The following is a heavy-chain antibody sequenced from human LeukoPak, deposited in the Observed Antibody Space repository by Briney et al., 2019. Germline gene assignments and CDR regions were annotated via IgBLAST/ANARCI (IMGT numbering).Heavy chain of an antibody. D-gene: IGHD2-21*02. CDR2: IYSGGST. J-gene: IGHJ6*02. CDR3: ARGGVTRGYYYYGMDV. CDR1: GFTVSSHY. V-gene: IGHV3-66*01. Sequence: GGSLRLSRAVSGFTVSSHYMSWVRQAPGKGVEWVSVIYSGGSTYYADSVKGRFTISRDNSKNTLYLQMNSLRAEDTAVYYCARGGVTRGYYYYGMDVWGQGTTVTVSS.